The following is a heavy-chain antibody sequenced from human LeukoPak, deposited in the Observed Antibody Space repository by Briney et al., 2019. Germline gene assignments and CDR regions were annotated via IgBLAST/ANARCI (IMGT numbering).Heavy chain of an antibody. CDR1: GFTFSSYS. Sequence: GGSLRLSCAASGFTFSSYSMNWVRQAPGKGLEWVSSISSSSSYIYYADSVKGRFTISRDNAKNSLYLQMNSLRAEDTAVYYCARDSLMTTVTNHYAFDIWRQGTMVTVSS. V-gene: IGHV3-21*01. CDR2: ISSSSSYI. D-gene: IGHD4-17*01. J-gene: IGHJ3*02. CDR3: ARDSLMTTVTNHYAFDI.